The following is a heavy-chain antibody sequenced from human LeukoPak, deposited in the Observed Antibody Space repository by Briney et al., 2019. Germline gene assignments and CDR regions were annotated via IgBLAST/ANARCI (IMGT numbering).Heavy chain of an antibody. CDR2: IYYSGST. CDR3: ARETSQKGAHYMDV. D-gene: IGHD3-16*01. V-gene: IGHV4-59*01. J-gene: IGHJ6*03. CDR1: GGSISSYY. Sequence: SETLSLTCTVSGGSISSYYWSWIRQPPGKGLEWIGYIYYSGSTNYNPSLKSRVTISVDTSKDQFSLKLTSVTAADTAVYYCARETSQKGAHYMDVWGKGTTVTISS.